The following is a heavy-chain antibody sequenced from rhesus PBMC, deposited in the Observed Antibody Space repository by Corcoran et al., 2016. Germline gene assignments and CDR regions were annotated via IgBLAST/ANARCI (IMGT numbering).Heavy chain of an antibody. CDR2: IYGNSATT. CDR3: ARQQSTGGDPYYFDF. Sequence: QVQLQESGPGLVKPSETLSLTCTVSGDSINGYYYWSWIRQPPGKGLEWIGGIYGNSATTYYNPSLKSRVTLSKDTSKNQFSLKLSSVTAADAAVYSCARQQSTGGDPYYFDFWGQGVLVTVSS. J-gene: IGHJ4*01. V-gene: IGHV4-143*01. D-gene: IGHD3-34*01. CDR1: GDSINGYYY.